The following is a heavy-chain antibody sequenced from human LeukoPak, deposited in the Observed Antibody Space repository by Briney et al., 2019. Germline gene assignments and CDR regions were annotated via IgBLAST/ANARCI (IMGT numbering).Heavy chain of an antibody. CDR2: ISSSSSYI. CDR3: ATDRYHVVVAATLRGQGKEYFQH. Sequence: GGSLRLSCAASGFTFSSYSMNWVRQAPGKGLEWVSSISSSSSYIYYADSVKGRFTISRDNAKNSLYLQMNSLRAEDTAVYYCATDRYHVVVAATLRGQGKEYFQHWGQGTLVTVSS. V-gene: IGHV3-21*04. D-gene: IGHD2-15*01. CDR1: GFTFSSYS. J-gene: IGHJ1*01.